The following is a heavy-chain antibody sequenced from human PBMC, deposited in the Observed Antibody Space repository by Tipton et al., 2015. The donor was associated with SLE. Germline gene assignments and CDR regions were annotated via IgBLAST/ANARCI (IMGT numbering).Heavy chain of an antibody. CDR2: IYYSGST. Sequence: TLSLTCTVSGGSINRSYWSWIRQPPGKGLEWIGNIYYSGSTYYNPSLKSRVTISVETSKNQFSLKLSSVTAADTAVYYCARRSDDYSNWFDPWGQGTQVTVSS. V-gene: IGHV4-59*12. J-gene: IGHJ5*02. CDR1: GGSINRSY. D-gene: IGHD4-11*01. CDR3: ARRSDDYSNWFDP.